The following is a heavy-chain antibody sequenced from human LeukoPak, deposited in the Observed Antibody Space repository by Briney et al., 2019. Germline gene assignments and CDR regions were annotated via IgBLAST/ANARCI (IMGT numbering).Heavy chain of an antibody. CDR1: GFTFSSYG. Sequence: GGSLRLSCAASGFTFSSYGMHWVRRAPGKGLEWVAVISYDGSNKYYADSVKGRFTISRDNSKNTLYLQMNSLRAEDTAVYYCAKDKGSGWYYFDYWGQGTLVTVSS. V-gene: IGHV3-30*18. D-gene: IGHD6-19*01. CDR3: AKDKGSGWYYFDY. CDR2: ISYDGSNK. J-gene: IGHJ4*02.